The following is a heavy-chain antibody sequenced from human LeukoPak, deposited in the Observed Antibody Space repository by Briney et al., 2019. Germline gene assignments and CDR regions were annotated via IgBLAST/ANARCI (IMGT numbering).Heavy chain of an antibody. Sequence: PGGSLRLSCAASGFTFSSYAMHWVRQAPGKGLEWVAVISYDGSNKYYADSVKGRFTISRDNSKNTLYLQMNSLRAEDTAVYYCARGPRGGGYFDYWGQGTLVTVSS. J-gene: IGHJ4*02. CDR3: ARGPRGGGYFDY. CDR1: GFTFSSYA. CDR2: ISYDGSNK. V-gene: IGHV3-30*04. D-gene: IGHD1-26*01.